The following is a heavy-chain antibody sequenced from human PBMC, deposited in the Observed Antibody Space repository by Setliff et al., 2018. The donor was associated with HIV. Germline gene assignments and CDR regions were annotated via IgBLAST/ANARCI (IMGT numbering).Heavy chain of an antibody. CDR3: ARIRKRESSSWKISPPDY. Sequence: GSGPTLVNPTETLTLTCTVSGFSLSNTRMGVSWIRQPPGKALEWLAHIFPNDEKSYSASLKSRVTISEDTSKSQVVLTMTNMDPVDTATYYCARIRKRESSSWKISPPDYWGQGTLVTVSS. D-gene: IGHD6-13*01. J-gene: IGHJ4*02. CDR1: GFSLSNTRMG. V-gene: IGHV2-26*01. CDR2: IFPNDEK.